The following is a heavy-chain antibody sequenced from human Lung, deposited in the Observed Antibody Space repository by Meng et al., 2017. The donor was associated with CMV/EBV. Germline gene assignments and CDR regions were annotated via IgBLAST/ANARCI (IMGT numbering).Heavy chain of an antibody. CDR3: AREGTPLVL. J-gene: IGHJ4*02. D-gene: IGHD3-10*01. CDR1: GGAFSTYS. Sequence: VSRQASGGAFSTYSLSWVRQAPGQWLEWIGRITPILGTANYAQKFQGRVTITADKSTSTAYMELSSLRSEDTAVYYCAREGTPLVLWGQGTLVTVSS. CDR2: ITPILGTA. V-gene: IGHV1-69*08.